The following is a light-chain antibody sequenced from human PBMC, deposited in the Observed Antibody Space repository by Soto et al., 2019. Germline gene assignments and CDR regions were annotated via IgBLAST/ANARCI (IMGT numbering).Light chain of an antibody. CDR3: QSADSSGTFYV. CDR2: KDS. Sequence: SYELTQPPSVSVSPGQTARITCSGDALPKQYAYWYQQKPGQAPVLVIYKDSERPSGIPERFPGSSSGTTVTLTISGVQAEDEADYYCQSADSSGTFYVFXTGTKVTVL. V-gene: IGLV3-25*02. CDR1: ALPKQY. J-gene: IGLJ1*01.